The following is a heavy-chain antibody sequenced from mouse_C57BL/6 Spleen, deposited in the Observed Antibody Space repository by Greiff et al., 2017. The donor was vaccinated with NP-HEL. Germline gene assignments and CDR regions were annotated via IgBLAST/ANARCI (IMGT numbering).Heavy chain of an antibody. CDR1: GFTFSSYA. J-gene: IGHJ4*01. V-gene: IGHV5-4*01. Sequence: EVQLVESGGGLVKPGGSLKLSCAASGFTFSSYAMPWVRQTPEKRLEWVATISDGGSYTYYPDNVKGRFTISRDNAKNNLYLQLRHLKSEDTAMYYCASLGSSSDYYAMDYWGQGTSVTVSS. CDR2: ISDGGSYT. D-gene: IGHD1-1*01. CDR3: ASLGSSSDYYAMDY.